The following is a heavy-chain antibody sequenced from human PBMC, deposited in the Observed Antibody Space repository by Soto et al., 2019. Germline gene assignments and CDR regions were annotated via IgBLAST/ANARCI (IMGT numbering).Heavy chain of an antibody. CDR2: IIPIFGTA. Sequence: SVKVSCKASGGTFSSYAISWVRQAPGQGLEWMGGIIPIFGTANYAQKFQGRVTITADESTSTAYMELSSLRSEDTAMYYCAKVMGATTAVAFDIWGQGTMVTVSS. D-gene: IGHD1-26*01. CDR1: GGTFSSYA. J-gene: IGHJ3*02. CDR3: AKVMGATTAVAFDI. V-gene: IGHV1-69*13.